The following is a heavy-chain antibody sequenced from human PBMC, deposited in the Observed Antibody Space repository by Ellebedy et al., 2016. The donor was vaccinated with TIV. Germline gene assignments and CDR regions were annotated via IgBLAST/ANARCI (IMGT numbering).Heavy chain of an antibody. J-gene: IGHJ4*02. CDR3: VRDGGFSTPLDC. CDR2: ITNDGSST. Sequence: GGSLRLSCAASGFTFSSYWIHWVRQAPGKGLVWVSHITNDGSSTSYADSVRGRFTISRDNAKNTLYLQMNNLGAEDTAVYYCVRDGGFSTPLDCWGQGTLVTVSS. V-gene: IGHV3-74*01. D-gene: IGHD4-23*01. CDR1: GFTFSSYW.